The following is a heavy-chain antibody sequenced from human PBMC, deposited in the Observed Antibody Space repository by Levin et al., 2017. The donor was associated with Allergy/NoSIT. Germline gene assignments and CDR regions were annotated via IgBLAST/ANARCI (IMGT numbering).Heavy chain of an antibody. V-gene: IGHV4-4*02. J-gene: IGHJ6*02. Sequence: SETLSLTCAVSGGSISSSNWWSWVRQPPGKGLEWIGEIYHSGSTNYNPSLKSRVTISVDKSKNQFSLKLSSVTAADTAVYYCARDLYGSSWAWTVWGQGTTVTVSS. CDR1: GGSISSSNW. D-gene: IGHD6-13*01. CDR2: IYHSGST. CDR3: ARDLYGSSWAWTV.